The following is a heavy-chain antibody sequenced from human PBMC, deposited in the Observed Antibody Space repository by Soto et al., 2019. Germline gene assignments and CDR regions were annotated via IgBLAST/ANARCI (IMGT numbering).Heavy chain of an antibody. CDR3: ARDRSMYYYDSSQAFDI. D-gene: IGHD3-22*01. V-gene: IGHV3-74*01. CDR1: GFTFSSYW. CDR2: INSDGSST. Sequence: EVQLVESGGGLVQPGGSLRLSCAASGFTFSSYWMHWVRQAPGKGLVWVSRINSDGSSTSYADSVKGRFTISRDNAKNTLYLQMNSLRAEDTAVYYCARDRSMYYYDSSQAFDIWGQGTMVTVSS. J-gene: IGHJ3*02.